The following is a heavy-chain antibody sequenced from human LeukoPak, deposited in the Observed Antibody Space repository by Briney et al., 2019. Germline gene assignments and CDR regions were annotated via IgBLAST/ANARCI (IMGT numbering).Heavy chain of an antibody. Sequence: GGSLRLSCAASGFTFSSYSMNWVRQAPGKGLEWVSAISSSSYIYYADSVKGRFTISRDNARNSLYLPMNSLRAEDTAVYYCARDFSTRETYYYDSSGYSHDYWGQGTLVTVSS. CDR2: ISSSSYI. V-gene: IGHV3-21*01. CDR3: ARDFSTRETYYYDSSGYSHDY. D-gene: IGHD3-22*01. J-gene: IGHJ4*02. CDR1: GFTFSSYS.